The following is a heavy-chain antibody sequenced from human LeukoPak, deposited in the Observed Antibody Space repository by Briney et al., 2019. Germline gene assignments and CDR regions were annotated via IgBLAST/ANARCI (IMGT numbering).Heavy chain of an antibody. D-gene: IGHD2-21*01. V-gene: IGHV3-23*01. CDR2: ISGSGGST. J-gene: IGHJ4*02. CDR1: GFTFSSYA. Sequence: GGPLGLSCAASGFTFSSYAMSWVRQAPGKGLEWVSAISGSGGSTYYADSVKGRFTISRDNSKNTLYLQMNSLRAEDTAVYYCAKFLPTHIVVANYYFDYWGQGTLVTVSS. CDR3: AKFLPTHIVVANYYFDY.